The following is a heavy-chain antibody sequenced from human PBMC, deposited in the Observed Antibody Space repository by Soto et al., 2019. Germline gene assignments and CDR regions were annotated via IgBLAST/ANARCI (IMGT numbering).Heavy chain of an antibody. Sequence: SETLSLTCTVSGGSISTYYWSWIRQPPGKGLEWIGFIYYSGTTNYNPSLNSRDTISVDTSKNQFSLKLNSVTAADTAVYYCARDAYSGYDKGYFDYWGPGTLVTVSS. D-gene: IGHD5-12*01. CDR2: IYYSGTT. J-gene: IGHJ4*02. CDR1: GGSISTYY. V-gene: IGHV4-59*01. CDR3: ARDAYSGYDKGYFDY.